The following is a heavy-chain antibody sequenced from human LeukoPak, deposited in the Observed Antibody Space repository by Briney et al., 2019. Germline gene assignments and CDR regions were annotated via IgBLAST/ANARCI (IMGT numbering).Heavy chain of an antibody. V-gene: IGHV3-23*01. CDR2: ISFSGGNT. Sequence: RGSLRLSCAASGFTFSGSAMSWVRQAPGKGLEWVSLISFSGGNTYYADSVKGRFTTSRDNSKDTLYLQMNSLRAEDTAIYYCARDIQLSTWGLGTMVTVSS. D-gene: IGHD5-24*01. CDR1: GFTFSGSA. J-gene: IGHJ3*01. CDR3: ARDIQLST.